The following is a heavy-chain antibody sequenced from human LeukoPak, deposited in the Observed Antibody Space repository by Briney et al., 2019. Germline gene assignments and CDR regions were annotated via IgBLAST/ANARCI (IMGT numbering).Heavy chain of an antibody. CDR3: AKVGSGYSSGWFSEYFQH. CDR2: IRHDGSNK. Sequence: GGSLRLSCAASGFTFNSYGMHWVRQAPGKGLEWVTFIRHDGSNKYYADSVKGRFTISRDNSKNTLYLQMNSLRPEDTAVYYCAKVGSGYSSGWFSEYFQHWGQGTLVTVSS. J-gene: IGHJ1*01. CDR1: GFTFNSYG. V-gene: IGHV3-30*02. D-gene: IGHD6-19*01.